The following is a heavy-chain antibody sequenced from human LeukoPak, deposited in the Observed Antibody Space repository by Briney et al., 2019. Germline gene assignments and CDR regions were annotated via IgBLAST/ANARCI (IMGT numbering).Heavy chain of an antibody. Sequence: GGSLRLSCAASGFTFSSYWMHWVRQAPGKGLVWVSLINSDGSSTSYADSVKGRFTISRDNAKNTMYLQMNSLRAEDTAVYYCARHWYSSGWYFAFDIWGQGTMVTVSS. CDR1: GFTFSSYW. D-gene: IGHD6-13*01. V-gene: IGHV3-74*01. CDR2: INSDGSST. J-gene: IGHJ3*02. CDR3: ARHWYSSGWYFAFDI.